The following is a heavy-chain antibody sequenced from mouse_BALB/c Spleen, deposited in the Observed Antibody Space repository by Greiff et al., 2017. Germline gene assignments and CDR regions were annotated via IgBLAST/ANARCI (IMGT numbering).Heavy chain of an antibody. D-gene: IGHD1-3*01. CDR2: IDPANGNT. CDR3: ARELRRTNAMDN. J-gene: IGHJ4*01. CDR1: GFNINDTY. Sequence: VQLKQSGAELVKPGASVKLSCTASGFNINDTYMHWVKQRPEQGLEWIGRIDPANGNTNYDPKFQGKATITADTSSNTAYMQRSSLTSEDTAVYYCARELRRTNAMDNGGKGTSVPAS. V-gene: IGHV14-3*02.